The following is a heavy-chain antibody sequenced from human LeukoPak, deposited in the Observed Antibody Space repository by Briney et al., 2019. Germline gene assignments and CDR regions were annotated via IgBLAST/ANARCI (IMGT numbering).Heavy chain of an antibody. Sequence: ASVKVSCKASGYTFTDYYMHWVRQAPGQGLEWMGWINPHSGGTDHAQKFQGRVTMTRDTSISTAYMELSSLRSEDTAVYYCASGFMGYDRSGYYDDAFDIWGQGTMVTVSS. CDR1: GYTFTDYY. J-gene: IGHJ3*02. D-gene: IGHD3-22*01. CDR2: INPHSGGT. V-gene: IGHV1-2*02. CDR3: ASGFMGYDRSGYYDDAFDI.